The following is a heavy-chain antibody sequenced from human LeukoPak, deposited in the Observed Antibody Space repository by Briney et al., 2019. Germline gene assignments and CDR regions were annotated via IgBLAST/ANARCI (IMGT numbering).Heavy chain of an antibody. V-gene: IGHV3-23*01. CDR2: ISGNGNSA. CDR3: TKGGTGDC. CDR1: GFXFTSYA. Sequence: PGGSLRLSCTASGFXFTSYAINWVRQAPGKGLEWVSTISGNGNSAYYADSVRGRFTISRDNSKNTLYLQMNSLRAEDTAIYYCTKGGTGDCWGQGTLVTVSS. J-gene: IGHJ4*02.